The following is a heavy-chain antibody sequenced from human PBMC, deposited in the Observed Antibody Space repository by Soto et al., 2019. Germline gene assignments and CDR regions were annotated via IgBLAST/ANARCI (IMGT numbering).Heavy chain of an antibody. V-gene: IGHV3-33*01. CDR2: IWYDGSHE. D-gene: IGHD3-22*01. J-gene: IGHJ2*01. CDR3: ARDRYSYDSRAYQGVDWYFDL. CDR1: GFTFNNYG. Sequence: GGALRVSGAASGFTFNNYGMHWVRQAPGKGLEWVAVIWYDGSHESYADSVKGRFTISRDNSKNTLYLQMNSLRAEDTAVYYCARDRYSYDSRAYQGVDWYFDLWGRGTLVTVSS.